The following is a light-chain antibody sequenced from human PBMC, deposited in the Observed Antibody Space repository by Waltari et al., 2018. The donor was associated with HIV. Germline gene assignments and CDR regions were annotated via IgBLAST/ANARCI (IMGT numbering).Light chain of an antibody. V-gene: IGLV3-19*01. J-gene: IGLJ2*01. Sequence: SSELTQDPAVSVALGQTVRITCQGDSLSFYYATWYQQKPGPAPFLLFYGQNNRPSGIPDRFSGSSSGNTASLTITGAQAEDEADYYCDSRDTSGNHVVFGGGTKVTVL. CDR1: SLSFYY. CDR2: GQN. CDR3: DSRDTSGNHVV.